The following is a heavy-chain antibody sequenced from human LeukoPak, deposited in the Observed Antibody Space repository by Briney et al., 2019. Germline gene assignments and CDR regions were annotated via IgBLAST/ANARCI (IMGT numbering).Heavy chain of an antibody. CDR1: GGSISSYY. CDR2: IYYSGST. Sequence: SETLSLTCTVSGGSISSYYWSWIRQPPGKGLEWIGYIYYSGSTNYNPSLKSRVTISVDTSKNQFSLKLSSVAAADTAVYYCARTEASWFDPWGQGTLVTVSS. J-gene: IGHJ5*02. V-gene: IGHV4-59*01. CDR3: ARTEASWFDP.